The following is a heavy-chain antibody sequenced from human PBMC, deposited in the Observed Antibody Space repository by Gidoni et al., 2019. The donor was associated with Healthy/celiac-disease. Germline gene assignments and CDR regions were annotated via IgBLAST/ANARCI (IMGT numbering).Heavy chain of an antibody. V-gene: IGHV3-49*05. CDR1: GFTFGDYA. CDR3: TSEGQADY. Sequence: EVQLVESGGGLVKPGRSLRLSCTASGFTFGDYAMSWFRQAPGKGLEWVGFIRSKAYGGTTEYAASVKGRFTISRDDSKSIAYLQMNSLKTEDTAVYYCTSEGQADYWGQGTLVTVSS. J-gene: IGHJ4*02. CDR2: IRSKAYGGTT.